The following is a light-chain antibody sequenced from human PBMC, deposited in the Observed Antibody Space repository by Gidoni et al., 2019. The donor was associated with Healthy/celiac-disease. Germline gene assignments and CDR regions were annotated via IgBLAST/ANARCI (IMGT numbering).Light chain of an antibody. CDR2: DVS. CDR1: SSYGGGYNL. J-gene: IGLJ2*01. Sequence: QTALTQPAYVSGSPGQSITISCSGTSSYGGGYNLVSWYQQHPGKAPKLMIYDVSKRPSGVSNRFSGSKSGNTASLTTSGLQAEDEADYYCCSYAGSRVFGGGTTLTVL. V-gene: IGLV2-23*02. CDR3: CSYAGSRV.